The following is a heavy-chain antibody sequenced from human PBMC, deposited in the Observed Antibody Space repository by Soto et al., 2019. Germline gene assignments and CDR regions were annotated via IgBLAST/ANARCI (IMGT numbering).Heavy chain of an antibody. CDR3: AKGSTAMTYFDY. CDR1: GFTFSSYG. J-gene: IGHJ4*02. D-gene: IGHD5-18*01. CDR2: ISYDGSNK. Sequence: QVQLVESGGGVVQPGRSLRLSCAASGFTFSSYGMHWVRQAPGKGLEWVAVISYDGSNKYYADSVKGRFTISRDNSKNTLYLQMNSLRAEDTAVYYWAKGSTAMTYFDYWGQGTLVTVSS. V-gene: IGHV3-30*18.